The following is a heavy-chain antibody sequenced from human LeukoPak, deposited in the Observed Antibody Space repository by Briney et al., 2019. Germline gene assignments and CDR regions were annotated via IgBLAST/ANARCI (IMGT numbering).Heavy chain of an antibody. CDR2: IWFDGNNK. Sequence: GRSLRLSCAASGFTFSNYGMHWVRQAPGKGLEWVALIWFDGNNKYYADSVKGRFTISRDISKNTLYLQMSSLRAEDTAVYYCVCPESGYSYGYGYWGQGTLVTVSS. V-gene: IGHV3-33*01. CDR1: GFTFSNYG. CDR3: VCPESGYSYGYGY. D-gene: IGHD5-18*01. J-gene: IGHJ4*02.